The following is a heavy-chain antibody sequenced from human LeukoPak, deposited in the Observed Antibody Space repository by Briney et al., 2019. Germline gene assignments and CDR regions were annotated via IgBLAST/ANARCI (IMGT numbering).Heavy chain of an antibody. Sequence: SETLSLTCAVYGGSFSGYYWSWIRQPPGKGLEWIGEINHSGSTNYNPSLKGRVTISVDTSKNQFSLELSSVTAADTAVYYCARARTTPFGYYYYGMDVWGQGTTVTVSS. V-gene: IGHV4-34*01. CDR2: INHSGST. CDR1: GGSFSGYY. J-gene: IGHJ6*02. CDR3: ARARTTPFGYYYYGMDV. D-gene: IGHD2/OR15-2a*01.